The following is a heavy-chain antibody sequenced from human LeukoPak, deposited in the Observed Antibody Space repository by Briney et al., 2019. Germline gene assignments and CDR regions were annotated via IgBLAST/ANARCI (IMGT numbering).Heavy chain of an antibody. CDR1: GFTFSSYS. CDR3: ARYIGYGVGDGFDP. J-gene: IGHJ5*02. CDR2: ISSSSSYI. Sequence: GGSLRLSCAASGFTFSSYSMNWVRQAPGKGLEWVSSISSSSSYIYYADSVKGRFTISRDNAKNSLYLQMNSLRAEDTAVYYCARYIGYGVGDGFDPWGQGTLVTVSS. V-gene: IGHV3-21*01. D-gene: IGHD5-12*01.